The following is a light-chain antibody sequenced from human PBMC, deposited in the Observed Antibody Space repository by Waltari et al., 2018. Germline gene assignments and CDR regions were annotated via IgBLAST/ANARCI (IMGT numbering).Light chain of an antibody. Sequence: DIQMTQSPSSLSASVGDRVTITCRASQSISSYLNWYQQKPGKAPKLLIYAASSLQSGVPSRYSGSGSGTDFTLTISSLQPEDFATYYCQQYNSDSQNFGQGTKVEIK. CDR2: AAS. CDR1: QSISSY. J-gene: IGKJ1*01. CDR3: QQYNSDSQN. V-gene: IGKV1-39*01.